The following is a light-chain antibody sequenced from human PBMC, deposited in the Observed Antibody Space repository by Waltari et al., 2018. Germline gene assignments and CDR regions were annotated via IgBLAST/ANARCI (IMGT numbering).Light chain of an antibody. CDR1: SSDAGGYNS. J-gene: IGLJ2*01. Sequence: QSALTLPPSVSGHPGQSITISCTGTSSDAGGYNSVSWYQQHPGKAPKLMIYDVSNRPSGVSNRFSGSKSGNTASPTISGLQAEDEADYYCSSYTSSSTVVFGGGTKLTVL. CDR2: DVS. CDR3: SSYTSSSTVV. V-gene: IGLV2-14*03.